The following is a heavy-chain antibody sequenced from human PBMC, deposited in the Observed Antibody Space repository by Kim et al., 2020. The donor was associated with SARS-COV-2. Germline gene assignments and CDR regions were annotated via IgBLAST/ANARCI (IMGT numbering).Heavy chain of an antibody. J-gene: IGHJ4*02. D-gene: IGHD3-10*01. CDR1: GFTFSSYA. CDR3: ARAYYYGSGSAAVVWY. Sequence: GGSLRLSCAASGFTFSSYAMHWVRQAPGKGLEWVAVISYDGSNKYYADSVKGRFTISRDNSKNTLYLQMNSLRAEDTAVYYCARAYYYGSGSAAVVWYWGQGTLVTVSS. V-gene: IGHV3-30*04. CDR2: ISYDGSNK.